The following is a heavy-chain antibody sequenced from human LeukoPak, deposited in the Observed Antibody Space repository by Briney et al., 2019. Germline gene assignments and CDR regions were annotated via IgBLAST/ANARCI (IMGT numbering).Heavy chain of an antibody. CDR1: GFTFSSYW. D-gene: IGHD6-13*01. Sequence: GGSLRLSCAASGFTFSSYWMTWVRQTPGKGLECVSAITGSGSNTYYGDSVKGRFTISRDNSKNTLYLQMKSLRGEDTAVYYCARDLFGSSWYHSREDQWGQGTLVTVSS. V-gene: IGHV3-23*01. CDR2: ITGSGSNT. J-gene: IGHJ4*02. CDR3: ARDLFGSSWYHSREDQ.